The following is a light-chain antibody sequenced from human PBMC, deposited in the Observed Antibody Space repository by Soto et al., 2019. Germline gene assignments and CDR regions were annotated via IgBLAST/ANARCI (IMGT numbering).Light chain of an antibody. CDR1: QSVDSN. J-gene: IGKJ4*01. CDR3: RQFNVWPPLLS. CDR2: DAA. Sequence: IVLTQSPATLSLSPGERVTLSCRASQSVDSNLSWYQQRPAQAPRLLIYDAATRATGIPDRFSGSGSATAFTLTISSLQSADFAVYYCRQFNVWPPLLSFGGGTKLEMK. V-gene: IGKV3-15*01.